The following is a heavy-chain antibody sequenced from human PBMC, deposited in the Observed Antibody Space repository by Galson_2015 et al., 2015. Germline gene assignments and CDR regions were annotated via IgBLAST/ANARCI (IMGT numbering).Heavy chain of an antibody. CDR1: GFTFSSYS. CDR3: AREPYYYDSSGSQG. Sequence: SLRLSCAASGFTFSSYSMNWVRQAPGKGLEWVSYISSSSSTIYYADSVKGRFTISRDNAKNSLYLQMNSLRDEDTAVYYCAREPYYYDSSGSQGGGQGTLVTVSS. CDR2: ISSSSSTI. J-gene: IGHJ4*02. V-gene: IGHV3-48*02. D-gene: IGHD3-22*01.